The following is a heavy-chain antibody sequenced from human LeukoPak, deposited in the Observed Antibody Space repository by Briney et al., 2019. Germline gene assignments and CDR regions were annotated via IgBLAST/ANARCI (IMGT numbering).Heavy chain of an antibody. CDR2: MNPNSGNT. D-gene: IGHD5-12*01. CDR1: GYTFTSYD. Sequence: ASVKVSCKASGYTFTSYDINWVRQATGQGLEWMGWMNPNSGNTGYAQKFQGRVTMTRNTSISTAYMELSSLRSEDTAVYYCATHLFSGYSGCDHFDYWGQGTLVTVSS. J-gene: IGHJ4*02. V-gene: IGHV1-8*01. CDR3: ATHLFSGYSGCDHFDY.